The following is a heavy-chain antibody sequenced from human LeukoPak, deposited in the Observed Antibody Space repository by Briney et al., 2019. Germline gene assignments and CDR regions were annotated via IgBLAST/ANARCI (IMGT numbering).Heavy chain of an antibody. J-gene: IGHJ5*02. D-gene: IGHD3-9*01. CDR1: GYTFTSYG. CDR3: ARSALIRYLDWSIGWFDP. Sequence: ASVKVSCKASGYTFTSYGISWVRQAPGQGLEWMGWISAYNGNTNYAQKLQGRVTMTTDTSTSTAYMELRSLRSDDTAVYYCARSALIRYLDWSIGWFDPWGQGTLVTVSS. V-gene: IGHV1-18*01. CDR2: ISAYNGNT.